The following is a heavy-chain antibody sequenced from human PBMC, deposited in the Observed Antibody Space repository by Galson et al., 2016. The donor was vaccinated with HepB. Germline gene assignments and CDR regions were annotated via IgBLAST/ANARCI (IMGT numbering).Heavy chain of an antibody. J-gene: IGHJ4*02. D-gene: IGHD5-18*01. CDR2: IRSQTYGGTT. CDR3: TRLSGYTYGHDSDY. V-gene: IGHV3-49*03. CDR1: GFTFADYA. Sequence: SLRLSCATSGFTFADYAMTWFRQTPGKGLEWVGFIRSQTYGGTTDYAASVEGRFTISRDDSKSIVYLQMNSLKTEDTALYYCTRLSGYTYGHDSDYWGQGTLVTVSS.